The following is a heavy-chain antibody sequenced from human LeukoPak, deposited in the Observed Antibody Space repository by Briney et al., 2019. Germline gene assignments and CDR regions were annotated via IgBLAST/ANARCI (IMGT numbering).Heavy chain of an antibody. V-gene: IGHV3-66*01. J-gene: IGHJ4*02. D-gene: IGHD1-26*01. CDR1: GFTVSSNY. CDR3: ARGLSGSYFFDY. Sequence: GGSLRLSCAASGFTVSSNYMSWVRQAPGKGLECVSVIYSGGSTYYADSVKGRFTISRDNSKNTLYLQMNSLRAEDTAVYYCARGLSGSYFFDYWGQGTLVTVSS. CDR2: IYSGGST.